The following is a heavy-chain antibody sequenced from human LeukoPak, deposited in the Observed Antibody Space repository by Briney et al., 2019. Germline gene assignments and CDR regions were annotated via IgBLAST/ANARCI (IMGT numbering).Heavy chain of an antibody. Sequence: GGSLRLSCAATGFTVSSNYMNWVRQAPGKGLEWVSGISPSGGITYYADSVKGRFTISRDRSKNTVYLQMNGLRADDTAVYYCAKDDAAAFATGYMDVWGKGTTVTVSS. D-gene: IGHD6-13*01. V-gene: IGHV3-23*01. CDR2: ISPSGGIT. CDR1: GFTVSSNY. CDR3: AKDDAAAFATGYMDV. J-gene: IGHJ6*03.